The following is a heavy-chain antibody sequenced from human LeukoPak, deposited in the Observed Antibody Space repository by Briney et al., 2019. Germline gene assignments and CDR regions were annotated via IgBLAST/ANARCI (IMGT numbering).Heavy chain of an antibody. Sequence: TSETLSLTCTVSGGSISSGDYYWSWIRQPAGKGLEWIGRIYTSGSTVYSPSLKSRVTISVDTSKNQFSLKLNSVTAADTAVYYCATAYYGGNQRFDHWGQGTLVTVSS. CDR3: ATAYYGGNQRFDH. D-gene: IGHD2-21*01. V-gene: IGHV4-61*02. CDR2: IYTSGST. J-gene: IGHJ4*02. CDR1: GGSISSGDYY.